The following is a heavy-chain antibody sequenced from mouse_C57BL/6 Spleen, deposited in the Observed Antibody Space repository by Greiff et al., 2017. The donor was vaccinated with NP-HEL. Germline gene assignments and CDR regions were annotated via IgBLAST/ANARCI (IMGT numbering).Heavy chain of an antibody. CDR3: ARLSLYGSSFAY. D-gene: IGHD1-1*01. J-gene: IGHJ3*01. Sequence: EVQLQQSGPELVKPGASVKIPCKASGYTFTDYNMDWVKQSPGKSLEWIGDINPNNGGTIYNQKFKGKATLTVDKSSSTAYMELRSLTSEDTAVYYCARLSLYGSSFAYWGQGTLVTVSA. V-gene: IGHV1-18*01. CDR1: GYTFTDYN. CDR2: INPNNGGT.